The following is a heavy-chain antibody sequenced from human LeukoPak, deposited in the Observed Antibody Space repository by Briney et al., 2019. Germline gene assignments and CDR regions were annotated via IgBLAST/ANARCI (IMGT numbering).Heavy chain of an antibody. V-gene: IGHV3-23*01. CDR1: GFTFSSYG. CDR2: ISGSGGST. CDR3: AKESAISYGSYSTYFDY. D-gene: IGHD1-26*01. Sequence: GGSLRLSCAASGFTFSSYGMSWVRQAPGKGLEWVSAISGSGGSTYYADSVKGRFTISRDNSKNTLYLQMNSLRAEDTAVYYCAKESAISYGSYSTYFDYWGQGTLVTVSS. J-gene: IGHJ4*02.